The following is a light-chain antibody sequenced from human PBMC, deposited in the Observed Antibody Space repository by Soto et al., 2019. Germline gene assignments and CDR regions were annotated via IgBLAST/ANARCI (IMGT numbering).Light chain of an antibody. CDR3: QHRVNWLT. V-gene: IGKV3-11*01. J-gene: IGKJ4*01. CDR2: DAS. Sequence: EIVLTQSPAILSFSPGERATLSCRASQSVGTYLDWYQQKLGQAPRLLIYDASNRATGNPARYSGSGSGTDFPLTISRLEPEDFAVYYCQHRVNWLTFGGGTKVEL. CDR1: QSVGTY.